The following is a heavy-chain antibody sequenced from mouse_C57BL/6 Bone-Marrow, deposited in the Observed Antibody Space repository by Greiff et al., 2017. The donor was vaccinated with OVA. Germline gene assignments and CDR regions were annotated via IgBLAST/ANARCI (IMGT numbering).Heavy chain of an antibody. V-gene: IGHV2-6*03. CDR3: ARNSPYYYGSSYEEAMDY. CDR1: GFSLTSSG. J-gene: IGHJ4*01. CDR2: IWRDGST. D-gene: IGHD1-1*01. Sequence: LMESGPGLVAPSQSLSITCPVSGFSLTSSGVHWVRQPPGKGLDWLVVIWRDGSTTYNSALKAKLSISKDNSKSQVFLKMNSLQTDDTAMYYCARNSPYYYGSSYEEAMDYWGQGTSVTVSS.